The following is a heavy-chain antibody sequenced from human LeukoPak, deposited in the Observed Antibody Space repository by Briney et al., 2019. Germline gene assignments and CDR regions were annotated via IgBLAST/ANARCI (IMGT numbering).Heavy chain of an antibody. V-gene: IGHV4-61*08. D-gene: IGHD3-10*01. CDR1: GGSMTSGDYY. J-gene: IGHJ4*02. CDR3: AKDDVSGSGSYYNPPYYFDY. CDR2: S. Sequence: SETLSLTCTVSGGSMTSGDYYWGWIRQSPGTGLQWIGTSYQGASLKSRVTISLDTSKNQFSLRLTSVTAADTAVYYCAKDDVSGSGSYYNPPYYFDYWGQGTLVTVSS.